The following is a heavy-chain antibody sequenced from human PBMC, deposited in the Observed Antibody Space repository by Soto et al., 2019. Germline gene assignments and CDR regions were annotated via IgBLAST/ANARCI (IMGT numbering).Heavy chain of an antibody. D-gene: IGHD3-10*01. J-gene: IGHJ6*02. CDR2: INHSGST. Sequence: PSEILSLTCAVYGGSFSGYYWSWIRQPPGKGLEWIGEINHSGSTNYNPSLKSRVTISVDTSKNQFSLKLSSVTAADTAVYYCARGKQHWALLWFGENGGIDVWGQETTVTVSS. CDR1: GGSFSGYY. CDR3: ARGKQHWALLWFGENGGIDV. V-gene: IGHV4-34*01.